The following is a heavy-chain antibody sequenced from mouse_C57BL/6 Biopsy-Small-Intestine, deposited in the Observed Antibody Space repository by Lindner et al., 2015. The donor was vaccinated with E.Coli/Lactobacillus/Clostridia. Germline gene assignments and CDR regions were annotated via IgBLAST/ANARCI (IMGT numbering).Heavy chain of an antibody. J-gene: IGHJ4*01. D-gene: IGHD2-13*01. CDR3: AKHLWGDYGTMDY. Sequence: VQLQESGPVLVAPSQSLSITCTVSGFSLSSYGVHWVRQPPGKGLEWLGVIWAGRSTNYNSALMSRLSISKDNSKSQVFLKMNSLQTDDTAMYYCAKHLWGDYGTMDYWGQGTSVTVSS. CDR1: GFSLSSYG. CDR2: IWAGRST. V-gene: IGHV2-9*01.